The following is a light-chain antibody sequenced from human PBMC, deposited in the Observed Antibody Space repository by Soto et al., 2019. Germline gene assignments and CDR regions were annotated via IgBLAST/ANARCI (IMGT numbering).Light chain of an antibody. CDR1: SGHNTYS. CDR3: QTWATGIQV. V-gene: IGLV4-69*01. J-gene: IGLJ2*01. CDR2: IKSDGSH. Sequence: QSVLTQSPSASASLGASVKLTCTLSSGHNTYSNAWHQQQPEKGPRFLMKIKSDGSHSRGDGIPDRFSGSSTGAERYLTISSLQSEDESDYYCQTWATGIQVFGGGTKLTVL.